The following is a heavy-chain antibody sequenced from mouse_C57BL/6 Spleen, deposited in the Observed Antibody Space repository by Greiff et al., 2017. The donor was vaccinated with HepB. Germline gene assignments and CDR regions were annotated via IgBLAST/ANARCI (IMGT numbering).Heavy chain of an antibody. CDR2: IYIGNGYT. J-gene: IGHJ3*01. Sequence: DVKLQESGAELVRPGSSVKMSCKTSGYTFTSYGINWVKQRPGQGLEWIGYIYIGNGYTEYNEKFKGKATLTSDTSSSTAYMQLSSLTSEDSAIYFCARSTMVTTGGRAYWGQGTLVTVSA. V-gene: IGHV1-58*01. D-gene: IGHD2-2*01. CDR3: ARSTMVTTGGRAY. CDR1: GYTFTSYG.